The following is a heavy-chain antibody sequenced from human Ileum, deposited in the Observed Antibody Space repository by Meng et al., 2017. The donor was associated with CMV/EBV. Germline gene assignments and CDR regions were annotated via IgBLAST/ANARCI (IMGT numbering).Heavy chain of an antibody. Sequence: GGSLRLSCAASGFTFDDHGTHWVRQVPGKGLEWVSGIIWNSDHTGYADSVKGRFTISRDNAKNSLYLEMNSLRAEDTALYYCVKDLQPGGADVWGQGTTVTVSS. J-gene: IGHJ6*02. CDR3: VKDLQPGGADV. D-gene: IGHD1-14*01. CDR2: IIWNSDHT. CDR1: GFTFDDHG. V-gene: IGHV3-9*01.